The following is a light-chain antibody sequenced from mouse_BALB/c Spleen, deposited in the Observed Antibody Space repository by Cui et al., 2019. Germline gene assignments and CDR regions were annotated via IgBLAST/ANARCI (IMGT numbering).Light chain of an antibody. CDR1: SSVSY. CDR3: QQWSSNPLT. V-gene: IGKV4-68*01. Sequence: QIVLTQPPARMSASQGEKVTMTCSASSSVSYMYWYQQKPRSSPKPWIYLTSNLASGVPARFSGSGSGTSYSLTISSMEAEDAATYYCQQWSSNPLTFGAGTKLELK. J-gene: IGKJ5*01. CDR2: LTS.